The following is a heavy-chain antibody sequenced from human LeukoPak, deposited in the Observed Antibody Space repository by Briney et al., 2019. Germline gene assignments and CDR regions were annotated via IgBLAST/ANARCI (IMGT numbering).Heavy chain of an antibody. CDR3: GRINYNGDY. CDR2: ISSEASMK. CDR1: GFTFSRYV. D-gene: IGHD3-10*01. V-gene: IGHV3-30*04. J-gene: IGHJ4*02. Sequence: GGSLRLSCAASGFTFSRYVMHWVRQAPGKGLEWVAVISSEASMKDYADSVKGRFTISRDNAKNTVYLQMNSLRTEDTAVYFCGRINYNGDYWGRGTLVTVSS.